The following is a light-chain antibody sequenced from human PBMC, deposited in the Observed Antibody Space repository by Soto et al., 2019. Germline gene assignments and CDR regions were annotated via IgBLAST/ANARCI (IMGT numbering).Light chain of an antibody. J-gene: IGKJ1*01. CDR1: QSVSSY. Sequence: EIVFTQSPATLSLSPGERATLSCRASQSVSSYLAWYQQKPGQAPRLLIYDASKRATGLPARFSGSECGTDYTPTISSLEPDGFADEYRQQLNKWRTFAQENKDEIK. V-gene: IGKV3-11*01. CDR3: QQLNKWRT. CDR2: DAS.